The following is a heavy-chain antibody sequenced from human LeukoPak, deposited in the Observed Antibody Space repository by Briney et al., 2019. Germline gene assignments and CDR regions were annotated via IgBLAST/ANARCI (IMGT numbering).Heavy chain of an antibody. V-gene: IGHV4-34*01. J-gene: IGHJ3*02. D-gene: IGHD6-19*01. Sequence: SETLSLTCAVYGGSFSGYYWSWIRQPPGKGLEWIGEINHSGSTNYNPSLKSRVTISVDTSKNQFSLKLSSVTAADTAVYCCARGRGSGWYWGHWFDAFDIWGQGTMVTVSS. CDR3: ARGRGSGWYWGHWFDAFDI. CDR1: GGSFSGYY. CDR2: INHSGST.